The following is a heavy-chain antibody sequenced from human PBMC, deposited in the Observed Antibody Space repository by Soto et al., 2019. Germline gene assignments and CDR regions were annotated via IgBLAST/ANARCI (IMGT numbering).Heavy chain of an antibody. CDR2: ISGSGGST. D-gene: IGHD2-2*01. Sequence: HPGGSLRLSCAASGFTFSSYAMSWVRQAPGKGLEWVSAISGSGGSTYYADSVKGRFTISRDNSKNTLYLQMNSLRAEDTAVYYCAKDWEAAMRFYPWRSPPQFDYWGQGTLVTVSS. CDR1: GFTFSSYA. J-gene: IGHJ4*02. CDR3: AKDWEAAMRFYPWRSPPQFDY. V-gene: IGHV3-23*01.